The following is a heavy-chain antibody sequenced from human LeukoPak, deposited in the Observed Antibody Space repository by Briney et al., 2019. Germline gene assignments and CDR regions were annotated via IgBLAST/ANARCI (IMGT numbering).Heavy chain of an antibody. D-gene: IGHD1-26*01. Sequence: SETLSLTCAVYGGSFSGYYWSWIPQPPGKGLEWIGEINHSGSTNYNPSLKSRVTISVDTSKNQFSLKLSSVTAADTAVYYCARDVGNYGVDVWGQGTTVTVPS. CDR3: ARDVGNYGVDV. V-gene: IGHV4-34*01. J-gene: IGHJ6*02. CDR2: INHSGST. CDR1: GGSFSGYY.